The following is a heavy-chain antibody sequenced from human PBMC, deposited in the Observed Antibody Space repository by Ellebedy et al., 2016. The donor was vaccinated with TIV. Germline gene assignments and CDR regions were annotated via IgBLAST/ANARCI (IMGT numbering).Heavy chain of an antibody. CDR1: GGSISSGGYY. Sequence: LRLSCTVSGGSISSGGYYWSWIRQHPGKGLEWIGYIYYSGSTYYNPSLKSRVTISVDTSKNQFSLKLSSVTAADTAVYYCARRGPARWFDPWGQGTLVTVSS. CDR2: IYYSGST. CDR3: ARRGPARWFDP. D-gene: IGHD3-10*01. J-gene: IGHJ5*02. V-gene: IGHV4-31*03.